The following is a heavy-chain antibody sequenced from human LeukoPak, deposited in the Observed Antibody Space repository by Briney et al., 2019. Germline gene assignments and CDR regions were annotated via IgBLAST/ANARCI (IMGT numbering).Heavy chain of an antibody. V-gene: IGHV3-21*01. D-gene: IGHD4-23*01. CDR1: GFTFSNYC. CDR3: ARGGGNGGGWVGHYYYMDV. Sequence: GGSPRLSCVASGFTFSNYCMNWVRQAPGKGLEWVSSISTSSIYIYYANSLKGRFTISRDNAKNSLYLEMNSLRAEDTALYYCARGGGNGGGWVGHYYYMDVWGKGTTVTVSS. CDR2: ISTSSIYI. J-gene: IGHJ6*03.